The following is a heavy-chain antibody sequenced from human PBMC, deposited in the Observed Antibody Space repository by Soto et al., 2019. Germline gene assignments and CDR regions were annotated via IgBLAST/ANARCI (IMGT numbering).Heavy chain of an antibody. V-gene: IGHV3-13*01. CDR1: GFTFSSYD. J-gene: IGHJ6*02. CDR2: IGSAGDT. CDR3: ARMFRRDIVVVEDARDTYGMDV. Sequence: GGSLRLSCAASGFTFSSYDMHVVRQATGKGLEWVSGIGSAGDTYHAGSVKGRFTISRENAKNSLYLQMNSLGAEDTAVYFCARMFRRDIVVVEDARDTYGMDVWGQGTTVTVSS. D-gene: IGHD2-2*01.